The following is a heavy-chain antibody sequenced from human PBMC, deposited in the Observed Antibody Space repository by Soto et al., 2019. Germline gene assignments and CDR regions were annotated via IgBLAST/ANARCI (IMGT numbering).Heavy chain of an antibody. V-gene: IGHV4-39*02. Sequence: SETLALTCSVSGGSINYNSYYWGWIRQPPGKGLEWVGGIVYTGTTYYSPSLKDRVTISVDTSKNSFSLNLTSVTAADTAVYFCARLVVVAPVANAWGQGTLVTVSS. CDR3: ARLVVVAPVANA. J-gene: IGHJ5*02. D-gene: IGHD2-2*01. CDR1: GGSINYNSYY. CDR2: IVYTGTT.